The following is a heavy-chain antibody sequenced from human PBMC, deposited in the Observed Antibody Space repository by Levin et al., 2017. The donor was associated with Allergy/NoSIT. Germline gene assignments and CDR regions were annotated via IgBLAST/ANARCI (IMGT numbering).Heavy chain of an antibody. J-gene: IGHJ6*02. CDR1: GFTFSSYS. V-gene: IGHV3-21*01. CDR2: ISSSSSYI. CDR3: ARESSSWYFYGMDV. Sequence: SCAASGFTFSSYSMNWVRQAPGKGLEWVSSISSSSSYIYYADSVKGRFTISRDNAKNSLYLQMNSLRAEDTAVYYCARESSSWYFYGMDVWGQGTTVTVSS. D-gene: IGHD6-13*01.